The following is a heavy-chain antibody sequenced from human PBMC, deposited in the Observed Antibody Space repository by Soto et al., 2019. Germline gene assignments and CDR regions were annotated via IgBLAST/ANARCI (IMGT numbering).Heavy chain of an antibody. CDR1: GFTFSDFA. CDR3: YKIAGMGTWAYSFDY. CDR2: IYGSGNGP. Sequence: EVQVLESGGGLVQPGGSLRLSCAATGFTFSDFAMSWVRQAPGKGLEWVSRIYGSGNGPDYADSVKGRVTISRDNSKNTLYPQMQKLGAEGTAVYYCYKIAGMGTWAYSFDYWGQGTLVTVSS. J-gene: IGHJ4*02. V-gene: IGHV3-23*01. D-gene: IGHD3-10*01.